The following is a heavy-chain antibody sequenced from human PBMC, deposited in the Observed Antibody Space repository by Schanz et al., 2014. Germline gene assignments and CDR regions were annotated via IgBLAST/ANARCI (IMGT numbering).Heavy chain of an antibody. D-gene: IGHD7-27*01. V-gene: IGHV3-30*03. Sequence: VQLVESGGGLVKPGGSLRLSCAASGFTFSSYVMNWVRQAPGKGLEWVAVISYHGSERYYADSVKGRFTISRDNSKNTLYLEMTSLRGEDTAVYYCARENLNWEAFDIWGQGTVVTVSS. CDR1: GFTFSSYV. CDR2: ISYHGSER. J-gene: IGHJ3*02. CDR3: ARENLNWEAFDI.